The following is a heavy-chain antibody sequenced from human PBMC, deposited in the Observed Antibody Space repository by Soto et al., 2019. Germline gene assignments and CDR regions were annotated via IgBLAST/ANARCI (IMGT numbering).Heavy chain of an antibody. V-gene: IGHV3-23*01. Sequence: EVQLLESGGGLVQPGGSLRLSCAASGFTFSSYAMSWVRQAPGKGLEWVSAISGGGDNTYYADSVKGRFTISRDNSKNTLYLQMNSLRAEDTAVYYCAKRRGYNYGFDYWGQGTLVTVSS. D-gene: IGHD5-18*01. CDR3: AKRRGYNYGFDY. CDR2: ISGGGDNT. J-gene: IGHJ4*02. CDR1: GFTFSSYA.